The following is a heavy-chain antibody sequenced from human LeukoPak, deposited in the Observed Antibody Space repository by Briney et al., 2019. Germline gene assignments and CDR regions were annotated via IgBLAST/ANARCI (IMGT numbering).Heavy chain of an antibody. Sequence: PGGSLRLSCAASGFTFSSYAMSWVRQAAGKGLEWVSAITGSGGSTYYADSVKGRFTISRDNSKKTLYLQMNSLRVEDTAVYYCAKDGSQQQPYWYFDLWGRGTLVTVSS. V-gene: IGHV3-23*01. CDR2: ITGSGGST. D-gene: IGHD6-13*01. J-gene: IGHJ2*01. CDR3: AKDGSQQQPYWYFDL. CDR1: GFTFSSYA.